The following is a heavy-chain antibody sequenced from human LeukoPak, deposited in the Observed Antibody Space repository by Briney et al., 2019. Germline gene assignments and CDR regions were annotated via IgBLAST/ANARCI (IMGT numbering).Heavy chain of an antibody. Sequence: LRLSCAASGFTFISYAIHWVRQPPGKGLEWIGEINHSGSTNYNPSLKSRVTISVDTSKNQFSLKLSSVTAADTAVYYCARGRTLYSSSWYFDYWGQGTLVTVSS. CDR3: ARGRTLYSSSWYFDY. CDR1: GFTFISYA. D-gene: IGHD6-13*01. CDR2: INHSGST. J-gene: IGHJ4*02. V-gene: IGHV4-34*01.